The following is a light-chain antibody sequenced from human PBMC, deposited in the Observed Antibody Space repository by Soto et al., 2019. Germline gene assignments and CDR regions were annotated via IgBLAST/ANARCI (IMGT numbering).Light chain of an antibody. CDR3: QQYGRSPPIT. CDR2: GAS. J-gene: IGKJ5*01. Sequence: EIVLTQSPGTLSLSPGERATLSCRASQSVSSNSLVWYQQKPGQAPRLLIYGASRRATDIPDRFNGGGSGTDFTLSSSRREPEDFAIYYCQQYGRSPPITFGQGTRLELK. V-gene: IGKV3-20*01. CDR1: QSVSSNS.